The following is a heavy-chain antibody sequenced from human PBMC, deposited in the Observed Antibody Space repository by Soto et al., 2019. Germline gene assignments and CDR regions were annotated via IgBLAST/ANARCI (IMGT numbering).Heavy chain of an antibody. Sequence: EVQLVQSGAEVKKPGESLKISCKGSGYSFPSYWIGWVRQMPGKGLEWMGTIYPGDSHTRYSPSFQGQVTISVDKSISTAYLQWSSLKASDTAMYYCARHRAQYSSNWYEGWFDPWGQGTPVTVSS. V-gene: IGHV5-51*01. CDR3: ARHRAQYSSNWYEGWFDP. J-gene: IGHJ5*02. CDR2: IYPGDSHT. CDR1: GYSFPSYW. D-gene: IGHD6-13*01.